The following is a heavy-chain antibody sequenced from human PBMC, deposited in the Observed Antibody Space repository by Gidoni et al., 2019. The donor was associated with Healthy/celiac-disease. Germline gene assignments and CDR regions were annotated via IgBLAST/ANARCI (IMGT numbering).Heavy chain of an antibody. D-gene: IGHD3-16*01. CDR3: AKDLSMEPITWPIDY. V-gene: IGHV3-23*01. Sequence: EVQLLESGGGLVQPGGSLRLSCAASGFTFSSYAMSWVRPAPGKGLEWVSAISGSGGSTYYADSVKGRFTISRDNSKNTLYLQMNSLRAEDTAVYYCAKDLSMEPITWPIDYWGQGTLVTVSS. CDR2: ISGSGGST. J-gene: IGHJ4*02. CDR1: GFTFSSYA.